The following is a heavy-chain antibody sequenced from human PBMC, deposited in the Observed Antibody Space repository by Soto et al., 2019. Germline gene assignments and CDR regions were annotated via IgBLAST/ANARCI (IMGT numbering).Heavy chain of an antibody. Sequence: ASVKVSCKASGYTFTGYYMHWVRQAPGQGLEWMGWINPNSGGTNYAQKFQGWVTMTRDTSISTAYMELSRLRSDDTAVYYCATSGGSYSEYFQHWGQDTLVTVSS. CDR2: INPNSGGT. D-gene: IGHD2-15*01. CDR3: ATSGGSYSEYFQH. J-gene: IGHJ1*01. V-gene: IGHV1-2*04. CDR1: GYTFTGYY.